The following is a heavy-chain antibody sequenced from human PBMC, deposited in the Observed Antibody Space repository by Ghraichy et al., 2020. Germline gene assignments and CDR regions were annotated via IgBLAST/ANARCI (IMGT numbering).Heavy chain of an antibody. CDR3: ARDGWNQLHICDC. D-gene: IGHD1-1*01. CDR2: ISGSGGGT. V-gene: IGHV3-23*01. J-gene: IGHJ4*02. Sequence: GESLNISCAASGFTFSNYAMSWVRQAPGKGLEWVSGISGSGGGTYYADSVKGRFSISRDNSKNTMYLQMNSLRAEDTAVYYCARDGWNQLHICDCWGQGTLVTVSS. CDR1: GFTFSNYA.